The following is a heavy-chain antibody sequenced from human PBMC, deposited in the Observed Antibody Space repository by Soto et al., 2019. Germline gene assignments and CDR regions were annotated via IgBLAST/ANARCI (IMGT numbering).Heavy chain of an antibody. CDR1: GGSISSGGYY. CDR2: IYYSGST. J-gene: IGHJ4*01. D-gene: IGHD2-15*01. CDR3: ARASGGSAVVASPIDY. Sequence: PSETLSLTCTVSGGSISSGGYYWSWIRQHPGKGLEWIGYIYYSGSTYYNPSLKSRVTISVDTSKNQFSLKLSSVTAADTAVYYCARASGGSAVVASPIDYWGHGTLSIVS. V-gene: IGHV4-31*03.